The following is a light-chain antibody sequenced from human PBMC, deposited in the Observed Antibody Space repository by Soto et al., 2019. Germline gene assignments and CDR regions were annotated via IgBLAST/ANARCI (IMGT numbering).Light chain of an antibody. J-gene: IGLJ3*02. CDR1: SSNIGAGYD. V-gene: IGLV1-40*01. Sequence: QSVLTQPPSVSGAPGQRVTISCTESSSNIGAGYDVHWYQQLPGTAPKLLIYGNSNRPSGVPDRFSGSTSGTSAALAIAGLQAEDEADYYCQSYDSSLSGWVFGGGTKLTVL. CDR2: GNS. CDR3: QSYDSSLSGWV.